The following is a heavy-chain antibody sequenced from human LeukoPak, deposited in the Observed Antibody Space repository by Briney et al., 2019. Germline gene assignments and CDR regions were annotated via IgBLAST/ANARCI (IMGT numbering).Heavy chain of an antibody. CDR1: GFSLSTSGVG. CDR3: AHRRAWRYYYDSSGYYGRAFDI. D-gene: IGHD3-22*01. J-gene: IGHJ3*02. CDR2: IYWNDDK. Sequence: SGPTLVKPTQTLTLTCTFSGFSLSTSGVGVGWIRQPPGKALEWLALIYWNDDKRYSPSLKSRLTITKDTSKNQVVLTMTNMDPVDTATYYCAHRRAWRYYYDSSGYYGRAFDIWGQGTMVTVSS. V-gene: IGHV2-5*01.